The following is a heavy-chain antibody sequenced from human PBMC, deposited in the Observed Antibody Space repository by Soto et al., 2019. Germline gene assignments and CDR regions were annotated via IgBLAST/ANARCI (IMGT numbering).Heavy chain of an antibody. D-gene: IGHD2-8*01. Sequence: SETLSLTCTVSGGSISSYYWSWIRQPPGKGLEWIGYIYYSGSTNYNPSLKSRVTISVDTSKNQFSLKLSSVTAADTAVYYCARDRDCTNGVCYYNWFDPWGQGTLVTVSS. J-gene: IGHJ5*02. V-gene: IGHV4-59*01. CDR2: IYYSGST. CDR1: GGSISSYY. CDR3: ARDRDCTNGVCYYNWFDP.